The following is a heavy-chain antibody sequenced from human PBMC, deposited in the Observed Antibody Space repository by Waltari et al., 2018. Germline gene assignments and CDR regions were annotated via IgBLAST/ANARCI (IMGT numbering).Heavy chain of an antibody. CDR3: AKGVYDIDH. J-gene: IGHJ4*02. CDR2: LTSSGGDT. V-gene: IGHV3-23*01. D-gene: IGHD3-3*01. Sequence: EVQLLESGGGLVQPGGSLRLSCAASGLTCSGYAMRWDRQAPGQGRGCVASLTSSGGDTYYADSVKGRFTISRDNSKNTLHLQMNSLRPEDTAIYFCAKGVYDIDHWGQGTLVTVSS. CDR1: GLTCSGYA.